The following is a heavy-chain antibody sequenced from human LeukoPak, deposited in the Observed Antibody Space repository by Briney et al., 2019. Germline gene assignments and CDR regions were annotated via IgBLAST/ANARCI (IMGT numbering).Heavy chain of an antibody. D-gene: IGHD1-26*01. Sequence: GGSLRLSCAASGFTFDDYTMHWVRQAPGKGLEWVSLISWDGGSTYYADSVKGRFTISRDNSKNSLYLQMNSLRTEDTALYYCARGGSYYEGAFDIWGQGTMVTVSS. V-gene: IGHV3-43*01. J-gene: IGHJ3*02. CDR1: GFTFDDYT. CDR2: ISWDGGST. CDR3: ARGGSYYEGAFDI.